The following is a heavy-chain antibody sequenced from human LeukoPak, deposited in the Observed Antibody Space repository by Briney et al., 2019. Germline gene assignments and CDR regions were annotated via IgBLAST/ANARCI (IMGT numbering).Heavy chain of an antibody. CDR3: ARGTMVWGVIRHFDY. V-gene: IGHV4-34*01. CDR1: GGSFSGYY. D-gene: IGHD3-10*01. CDR2: INRSGST. Sequence: NPSETLSLTCAVYGGSFSGYYWSWIRQPPGKGLEWIGEINRSGSTTYNPSLKSRVTISVDTSKNQFSLKLSSVTAADTAVYYCARGTMVWGVIRHFDYWGQGTLVTVSS. J-gene: IGHJ4*02.